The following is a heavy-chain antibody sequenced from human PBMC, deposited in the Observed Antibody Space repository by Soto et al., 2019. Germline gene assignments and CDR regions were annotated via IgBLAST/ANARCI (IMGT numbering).Heavy chain of an antibody. CDR1: GGSFSGYY. Sequence: PSETLSLTCAVYGGSFSGYYWSWIRQPPGKGLEWIGEINHSGSTNYNPSLKSRVTISVDKSKNQFSLKLSSVTAADTAVYYCARFMTMVTNLAFDIWGQGTMVTVSS. D-gene: IGHD4-17*01. CDR3: ARFMTMVTNLAFDI. J-gene: IGHJ3*02. CDR2: INHSGST. V-gene: IGHV4-34*01.